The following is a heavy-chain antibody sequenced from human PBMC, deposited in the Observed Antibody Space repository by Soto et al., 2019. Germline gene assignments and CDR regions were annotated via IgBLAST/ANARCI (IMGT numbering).Heavy chain of an antibody. CDR2: IYSGGST. J-gene: IGHJ4*02. D-gene: IGHD6-13*01. CDR1: GFTVSSNY. CDR3: AVGVYSSSWYRFDY. V-gene: IGHV3-66*01. Sequence: GGSLRLSCAASGFTVSSNYMSWVRQAPGKGLEWVSVIYSGGSTYYADSVKGRFTISRDNSKNTLYLQMNSLRAEDTAVYYCAVGVYSSSWYRFDYWGQGTLVTVSS.